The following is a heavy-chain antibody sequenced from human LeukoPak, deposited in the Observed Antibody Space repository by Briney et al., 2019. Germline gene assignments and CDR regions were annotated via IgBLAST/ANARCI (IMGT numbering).Heavy chain of an antibody. Sequence: SETLSLTCAVYGGSFSGYYWSWIRQPPGKGLEWIGEINHSGGTNYNPSLKSRVTISVDTSKNQFSLKLSSVTAADTAVYYCARGGRIAARLYYFDYWGQGTLVTVSS. J-gene: IGHJ4*02. CDR1: GGSFSGYY. CDR2: INHSGGT. D-gene: IGHD6-6*01. V-gene: IGHV4-34*01. CDR3: ARGGRIAARLYYFDY.